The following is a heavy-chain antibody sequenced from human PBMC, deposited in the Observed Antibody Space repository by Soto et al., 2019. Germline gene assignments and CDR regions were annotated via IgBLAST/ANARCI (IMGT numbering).Heavy chain of an antibody. CDR3: ARGGEMRLNDY. V-gene: IGHV3-73*01. CDR2: IRSKANSYLI. Sequence: GGSLRLSCAASGLKFSDSAMHWVRQASGKGLEWIARIRSKANSYLIAYDESVRGRFIISRDDSKNTAYLQMNDLKTEDTATYYCARGGEMRLNDYWGQGTLVTVSS. J-gene: IGHJ4*02. D-gene: IGHD3-16*01. CDR1: GLKFSDSA.